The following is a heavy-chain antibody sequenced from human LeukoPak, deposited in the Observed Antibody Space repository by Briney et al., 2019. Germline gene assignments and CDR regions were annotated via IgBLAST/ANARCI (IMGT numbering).Heavy chain of an antibody. V-gene: IGHV4-38-2*02. CDR1: GYSISSNYY. D-gene: IGHD3-16*01. CDR3: VRIMITFGGDPIDAFDI. Sequence: PSETLSLTCTVSGYSISSNYYWGWIRQPPGKGLEWIGSIYHSGSTYYNPSLKSRVTISVDTSKNQFSLKLSSVTAADTAVYYCVRIMITFGGDPIDAFDIWGQGTMVTVSS. CDR2: IYHSGST. J-gene: IGHJ3*02.